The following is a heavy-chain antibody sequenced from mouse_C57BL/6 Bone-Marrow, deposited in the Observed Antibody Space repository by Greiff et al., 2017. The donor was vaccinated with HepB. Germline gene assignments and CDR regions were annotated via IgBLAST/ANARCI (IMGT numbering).Heavy chain of an antibody. CDR3: ARGSLYDGYSLYAMDY. D-gene: IGHD2-3*01. J-gene: IGHJ4*01. CDR2: ISYDGSN. Sequence: DVHLVESGPGLVKPSQSLSLTCSVTGYSITSGYYWNWIRQFPGNKLEWMGYISYDGSNNYNPSLKNRISITRDTSKNQFFLKLNSVTTEDTATYYCARGSLYDGYSLYAMDYWGQGTSVTVSS. CDR1: GYSITSGYY. V-gene: IGHV3-6*01.